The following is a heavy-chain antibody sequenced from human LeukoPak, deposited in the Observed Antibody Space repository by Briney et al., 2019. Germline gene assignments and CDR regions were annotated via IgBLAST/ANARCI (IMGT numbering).Heavy chain of an antibody. V-gene: IGHV3-9*01. D-gene: IGHD3-10*01. CDR1: GLTFSSYA. Sequence: GGSLRLSCAASGLTFSSYAMNWVRQVPGKGLEWVSGISWNSGSIGYAASVKGRFSISRDNAKNSLFPQMNSLRLEDTAVYFCTRLPRKYYYGSGSYSDSWGQGTLVIVSS. CDR3: TRLPRKYYYGSGSYSDS. J-gene: IGHJ4*02. CDR2: ISWNSGSI.